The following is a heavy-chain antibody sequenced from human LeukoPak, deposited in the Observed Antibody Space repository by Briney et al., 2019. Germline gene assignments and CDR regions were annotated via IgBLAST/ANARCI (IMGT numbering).Heavy chain of an antibody. Sequence: SETLSLTCTVSGGSITNYYWNWIRQPPGKGLEWIGNIFYSGSTRYTPSLKSRVTISVDTSKNQFSLKLSSVTAADTAVYYCARSEYSYGLYYYYYYMDVWGKGTTVTVSS. CDR3: ARSEYSYGLYYYYYYMDV. D-gene: IGHD5-18*01. CDR1: GGSITNYY. V-gene: IGHV4-59*12. CDR2: IFYSGST. J-gene: IGHJ6*03.